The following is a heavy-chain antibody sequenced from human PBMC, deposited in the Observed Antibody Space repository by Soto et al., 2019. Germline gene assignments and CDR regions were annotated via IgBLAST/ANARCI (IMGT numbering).Heavy chain of an antibody. V-gene: IGHV1-18*04. CDR1: GYTFTSYG. CDR2: ISGYNGNT. CDR3: ARVPRGTWYAHLLY. J-gene: IGHJ4*02. Sequence: QVQLVQSGAEVKKPGASVKVSCKTSGYTFTSYGISWVRQAPGQGLEWMGWISGYNGNTNYAQMVQGRVTMNTDTSTSTAYMELRSLRSDDTAVYYCARVPRGTWYAHLLYWGQGTLVTVSS. D-gene: IGHD1-26*01.